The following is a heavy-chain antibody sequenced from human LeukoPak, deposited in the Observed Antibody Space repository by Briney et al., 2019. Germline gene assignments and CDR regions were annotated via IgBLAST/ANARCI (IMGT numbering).Heavy chain of an antibody. CDR2: INPNSGGT. V-gene: IGHV1-2*02. CDR3: ARKVPAAPFDY. J-gene: IGHJ4*02. D-gene: IGHD2-2*01. Sequence: RASVKVSCRASGYTFTGYYMHWVRQSPGQGLEWMGWINPNSGGTNYAQTFQGRVTMTRDTSISTAYMELSRLRSDDTAVYYCARKVPAAPFDYWGQGTLVTVSS. CDR1: GYTFTGYY.